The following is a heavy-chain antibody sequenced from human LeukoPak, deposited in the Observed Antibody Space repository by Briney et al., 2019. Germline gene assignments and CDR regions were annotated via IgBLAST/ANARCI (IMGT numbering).Heavy chain of an antibody. CDR1: GGSISSSSYY. D-gene: IGHD4-23*01. CDR3: ARIYGGYSNL. J-gene: IGHJ5*02. Sequence: SETLSLTYTVSGGSISSSSYYWGWIRQPPGKGLEWIGSIYYSGSTYYNPSLKSRVTISVDTSKNQSSLKLISVTGADTAGYYCARIYGGYSNLWGQGTLVTVSS. V-gene: IGHV4-39*07. CDR2: IYYSGST.